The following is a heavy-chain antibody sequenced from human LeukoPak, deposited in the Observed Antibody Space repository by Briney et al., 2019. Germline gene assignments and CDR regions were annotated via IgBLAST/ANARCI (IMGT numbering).Heavy chain of an antibody. CDR3: ARPLGDCSGGSCYSEMDV. D-gene: IGHD2-15*01. V-gene: IGHV3-30*04. CDR2: ISNDGSNK. Sequence: GSLRLSCAASGFSFSYSAMNWVRQAPGKGLEWVALISNDGSNKYYADSVKGRFTVSRDKSKNTVALQMNSLRAEDTAVYYCARPLGDCSGGSCYSEMDVWGQGTTVTVSS. CDR1: GFSFSYSA. J-gene: IGHJ6*02.